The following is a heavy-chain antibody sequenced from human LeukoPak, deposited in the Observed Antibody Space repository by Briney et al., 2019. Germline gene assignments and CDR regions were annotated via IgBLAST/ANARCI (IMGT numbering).Heavy chain of an antibody. CDR3: ARASLASVGTRF. D-gene: IGHD6-13*01. Sequence: ASVKVSCKASGYTFSGYYIHWVRQAPGRGLEWVGWINARNGDTNYAQKFQGRVILTRDTSITTSYMEVISPTSDDTAVYYCARASLASVGTRFWGQGTLVIVSS. V-gene: IGHV1-2*02. CDR2: INARNGDT. J-gene: IGHJ1*01. CDR1: GYTFSGYY.